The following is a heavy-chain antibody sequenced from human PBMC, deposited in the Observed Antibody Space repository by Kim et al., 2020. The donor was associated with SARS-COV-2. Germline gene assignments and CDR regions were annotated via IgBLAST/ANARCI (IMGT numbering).Heavy chain of an antibody. V-gene: IGHV3-30*18. J-gene: IGHJ4*02. CDR1: GFTFSSYG. CDR2: ISYDGSKK. Sequence: GGSLRLSCEASGFTFSSYGMHWVRQAPGKGLEWVAVISYDGSKKYYADSVKGRFTISRDNSKNTLYLQMNSLRVEDTAFYYCAKDRLEGSYHDYWGQGTLVTVSS. D-gene: IGHD1-26*01. CDR3: AKDRLEGSYHDY.